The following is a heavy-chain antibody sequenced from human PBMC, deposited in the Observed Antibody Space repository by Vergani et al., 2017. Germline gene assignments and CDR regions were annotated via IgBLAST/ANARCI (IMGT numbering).Heavy chain of an antibody. J-gene: IGHJ6*02. CDR3: ARLRVRGVIYYYYGMDV. Sequence: QLQLQESGPGLVKPSETLSLTCTVSGGSISSSSYYWGWIRQPPGKGLEWIGSIYYSGSTYYNPSLKSRVTISVDTSKNQFSLKLSSVTAAVTAVYYCARLRVRGVIYYYYGMDVWGQGTTVTVSS. V-gene: IGHV4-39*01. D-gene: IGHD3-10*01. CDR1: GGSISSSSYY. CDR2: IYYSGST.